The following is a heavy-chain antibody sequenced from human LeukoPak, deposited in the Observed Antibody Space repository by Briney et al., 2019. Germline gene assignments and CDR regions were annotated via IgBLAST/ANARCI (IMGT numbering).Heavy chain of an antibody. D-gene: IGHD3-16*02. CDR3: AREIIGGFNPGAY. CDR2: IHRSGSP. V-gene: IGHV4-4*02. J-gene: IGHJ4*02. Sequence: SETLSLTCTVSLDSTTSNFWSWVRQPPGKGLGWIGEIHRSGSPNYNPSLQSRVTIPIDRSRNQIALELSSVTAADTAVYYCAREIIGGFNPGAYWGQGTLVTVSS. CDR1: LDSTTSNF.